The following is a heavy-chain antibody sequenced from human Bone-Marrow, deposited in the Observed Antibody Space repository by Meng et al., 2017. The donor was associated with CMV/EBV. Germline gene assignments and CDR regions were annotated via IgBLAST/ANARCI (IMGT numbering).Heavy chain of an antibody. V-gene: IGHV3-30*04. CDR3: ANWRAEA. Sequence: LSLTCAASGFSFTTYAIHWVRQTPGKGLEWVAVISNDGSNKYYSDSVKGRFTISRDNSKNRLFLQMNSLRAEDRAVYYCANWRAEAWGQGTMVTVSS. D-gene: IGHD3-3*01. CDR2: ISNDGSNK. CDR1: GFSFTTYA. J-gene: IGHJ3*01.